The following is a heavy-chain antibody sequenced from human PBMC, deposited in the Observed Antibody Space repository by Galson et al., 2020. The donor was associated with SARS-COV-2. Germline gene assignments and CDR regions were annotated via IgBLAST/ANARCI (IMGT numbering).Heavy chain of an antibody. D-gene: IGHD6-13*01. CDR3: ARDESSSWLSWFDP. V-gene: IGHV4-59*01. CDR1: AGSISSYY. J-gene: IGHJ5*02. Sequence: SETLSLTCTVSAGSISSYYWSWIRQPPGKGLEWIGYIHYSGSTNYNPSLKSRVTISVATSKNQFSLKLSSVTAADTAVYYCARDESSSWLSWFDPWGQGTLGTVSS. CDR2: IHYSGST.